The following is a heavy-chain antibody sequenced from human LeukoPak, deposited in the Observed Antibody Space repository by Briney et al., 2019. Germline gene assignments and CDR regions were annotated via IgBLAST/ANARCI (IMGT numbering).Heavy chain of an antibody. D-gene: IGHD6-19*01. CDR3: ARAKYSSGWYGY. CDR2: INHSGST. Sequence: SETLSLTCAVYGGSFSGYYWSWIRQPPGKGLEWIGEINHSGSTNYHPSLKSRVTISVDTSKNQFSLKLSSVTAADTAVYYCARAKYSSGWYGYWGQGTLVTVSS. CDR1: GGSFSGYY. V-gene: IGHV4-34*01. J-gene: IGHJ4*02.